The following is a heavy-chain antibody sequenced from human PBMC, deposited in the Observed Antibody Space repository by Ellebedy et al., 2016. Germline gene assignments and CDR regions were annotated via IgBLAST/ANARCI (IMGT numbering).Heavy chain of an antibody. CDR2: ISWNSGSM. J-gene: IGHJ4*02. CDR3: VKGTSRYIDWNSHPNDY. Sequence: GGSLRLSXAASGFRFDDYAMHWVRQAPGKGLEWVSGISWNSGSMDYGDSVKGRFSISRDNAKNSLYLQMNSLRAEDAALYYCVKGTSRYIDWNSHPNDYWGQGTLVTVSS. CDR1: GFRFDDYA. D-gene: IGHD3-9*01. V-gene: IGHV3-9*01.